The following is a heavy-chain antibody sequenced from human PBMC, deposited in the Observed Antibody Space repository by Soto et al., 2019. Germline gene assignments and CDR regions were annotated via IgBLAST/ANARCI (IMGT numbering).Heavy chain of an antibody. J-gene: IGHJ4*02. CDR2: IYGGGNGP. D-gene: IGHD2-2*03. V-gene: IGHV3-23*01. Sequence: EVQVLESGGGLVQPGGSLRLSCAATGFTFSDFAMSWVRQAPGKGLEWVSRIYGGGNGPHYADSVKGRVTISRDNSKNTLSLQMNSLRAEDTAVYYCAKMEGMDPWAYSFDYRGQGTLVTVSS. CDR1: GFTFSDFA. CDR3: AKMEGMDPWAYSFDY.